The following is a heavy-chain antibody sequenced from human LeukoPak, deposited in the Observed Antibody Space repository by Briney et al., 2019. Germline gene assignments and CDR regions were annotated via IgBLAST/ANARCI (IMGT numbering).Heavy chain of an antibody. D-gene: IGHD3-3*01. CDR3: ARDRDFWSGYSYYYYYGMDV. J-gene: IGHJ6*02. Sequence: GGSLRLSCAASGFTFSSYGMHWVRQAPGKGLEWVAVIWYDGSNKYYADSVKGRFTISRVNSKNTLYLQMNSLRAEDTAVYYCARDRDFWSGYSYYYYYGMDVWGQGTTVTVSS. CDR1: GFTFSSYG. V-gene: IGHV3-33*01. CDR2: IWYDGSNK.